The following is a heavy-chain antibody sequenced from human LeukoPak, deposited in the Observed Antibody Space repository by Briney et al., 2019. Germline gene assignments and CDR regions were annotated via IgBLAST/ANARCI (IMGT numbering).Heavy chain of an antibody. CDR3: ARIRDGYNDAYDI. Sequence: ASVKVSCKASGYTFTNSYIHWVRQAPGQGLKWTGLINPGGGNTDYAQNFQGRITRTRDTSTTTVYMELSSLRSEDTAIYYCARIRDGYNDAYDIWGQGTVVTVSS. V-gene: IGHV1-46*01. J-gene: IGHJ3*02. CDR2: INPGGGNT. D-gene: IGHD5-24*01. CDR1: GYTFTNSY.